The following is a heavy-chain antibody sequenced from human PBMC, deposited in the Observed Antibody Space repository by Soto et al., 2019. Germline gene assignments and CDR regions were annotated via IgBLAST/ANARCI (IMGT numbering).Heavy chain of an antibody. CDR1: GCSIGSSSYY. Sequence: PSETLSLTCTFSGCSIGSSSYYWGWIRQPPGKGLEWIGSIYDRGSTYSNPSLKSRLTTSLDTSKNQFSLKLTSVTAADTAVYYCARHGYTSGRTYFDYWGQGTPVTVSS. D-gene: IGHD6-19*01. CDR3: ARHGYTSGRTYFDY. V-gene: IGHV4-39*01. J-gene: IGHJ4*02. CDR2: IYDRGST.